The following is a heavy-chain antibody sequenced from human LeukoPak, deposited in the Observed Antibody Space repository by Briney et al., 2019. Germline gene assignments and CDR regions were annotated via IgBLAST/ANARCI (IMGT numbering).Heavy chain of an antibody. D-gene: IGHD3-10*01. V-gene: IGHV3-33*08. Sequence: GGSLRLSCAASGFTFSSYGMHWVRQAPGKGLEWVAVIWYDGSNKYYADSVKGRFTISRDNSRSTLYLQMNSLRPEDTAIYYCAREGYYGSGSPPSLYFDYWGQGTLVTVSS. CDR2: IWYDGSNK. CDR1: GFTFSSYG. J-gene: IGHJ4*02. CDR3: AREGYYGSGSPPSLYFDY.